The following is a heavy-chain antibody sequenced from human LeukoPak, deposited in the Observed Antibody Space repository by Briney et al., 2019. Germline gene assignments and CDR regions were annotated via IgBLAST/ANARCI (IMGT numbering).Heavy chain of an antibody. CDR1: GAIFSSHA. Sequence: PGGSLRLSCAASGAIFSSHAMSWVRQAPGKGLEWVSLISGTCVTTYYAASVKGRFTLSRDNSKNTLYLQMKSLRAEDTALYYCASTSKVRGVITPFDYWGQGTLVTVSS. J-gene: IGHJ4*02. CDR2: ISGTCVTT. CDR3: ASTSKVRGVITPFDY. D-gene: IGHD3-10*01. V-gene: IGHV3-23*01.